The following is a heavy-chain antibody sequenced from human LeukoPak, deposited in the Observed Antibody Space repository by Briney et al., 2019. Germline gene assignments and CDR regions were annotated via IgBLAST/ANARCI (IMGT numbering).Heavy chain of an antibody. J-gene: IGHJ4*02. CDR2: INHSGST. CDR3: AAAPGAAAATGFDY. CDR1: GGSVTTYY. Sequence: SETLSLTCTVSGGSVTTYYWSWIRQPPGKGLEWIGEINHSGSTNYNPSLKSQVTILVDTSKNQFPLKLSSVTAADTASYYCAAAPGAAAATGFDYWGQGALVTVFS. V-gene: IGHV4-34*01. D-gene: IGHD6-13*01.